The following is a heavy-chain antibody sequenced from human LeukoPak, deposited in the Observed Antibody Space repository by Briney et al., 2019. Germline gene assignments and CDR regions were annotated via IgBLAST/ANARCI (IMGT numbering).Heavy chain of an antibody. CDR2: ISGSGGST. CDR1: GFTFSSYS. Sequence: PGGSLRLSCAASGFTFSSYSMNWVRQAPGKGLEWVSAISGSGGSTYYADSVKGRFTISRDNSKNTLYLQMNSLRAEDTAVYYCAKDRPKDYSSGWYFFEGVNWFDPWGQGTLVTVSS. CDR3: AKDRPKDYSSGWYFFEGVNWFDP. V-gene: IGHV3-23*01. D-gene: IGHD6-19*01. J-gene: IGHJ5*02.